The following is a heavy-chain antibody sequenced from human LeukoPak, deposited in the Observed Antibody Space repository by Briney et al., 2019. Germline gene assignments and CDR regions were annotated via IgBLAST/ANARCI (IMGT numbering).Heavy chain of an antibody. CDR1: GGSISSSSYY. V-gene: IGHV4-39*07. Sequence: PSETLSLTCTVSGGSISSSSYYWGWIRQPPGKGLEWIGSIYYSGSTYYNPSLKSRVTISVDTSKNQFSLKLSSVTAADTAVYYWAKENGRSWKTVGSNFDLGGRATLATASS. D-gene: IGHD6-13*01. CDR3: AKENGRSWKTVGSNFDL. CDR2: IYYSGST. J-gene: IGHJ2*01.